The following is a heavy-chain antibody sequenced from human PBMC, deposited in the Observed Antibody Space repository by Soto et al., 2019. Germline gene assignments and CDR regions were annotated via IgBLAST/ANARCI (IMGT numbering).Heavy chain of an antibody. V-gene: IGHV3-49*03. CDR3: TRDRAKQYYYDSSGYYYGYYYYGMDV. CDR1: GFTFGDYA. CDR2: IRSKAYGGTT. D-gene: IGHD3-22*01. Sequence: LRLSCTASGFTFGDYAMSWFRQAPGKGLEWVGFIRSKAYGGTTEYAASVKGRFTISRDDSKSIAYLQMNSLKTEDTAVYYCTRDRAKQYYYDSSGYYYGYYYYGMDVWGQGTTVTVS. J-gene: IGHJ6*02.